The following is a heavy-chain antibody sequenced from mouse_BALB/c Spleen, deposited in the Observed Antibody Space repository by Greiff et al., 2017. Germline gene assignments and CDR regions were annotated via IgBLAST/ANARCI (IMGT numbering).Heavy chain of an antibody. Sequence: EVKLVESGGGLVKPGGSLKLSCAASGFTFSRYAMSWVRQTPEKRLEWVASISSGGSTYYPDSVKGRFTISRDNARNILYLQMSSLRSEDTAMYYCARGRYYGSSSLYYAMDYWGQGTSVTVSS. CDR2: ISSGGST. CDR1: GFTFSRYA. CDR3: ARGRYYGSSSLYYAMDY. D-gene: IGHD1-1*01. J-gene: IGHJ4*01. V-gene: IGHV5-6-5*01.